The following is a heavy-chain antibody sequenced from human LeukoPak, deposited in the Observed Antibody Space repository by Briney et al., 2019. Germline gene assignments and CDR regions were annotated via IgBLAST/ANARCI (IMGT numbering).Heavy chain of an antibody. J-gene: IGHJ4*02. Sequence: PSETLSLTCTVSDVSISSYYWSRIRQPPGKGLQWLGYTFHTGNTNYNPSLKTRVTISIDTSKNQFSLKLRSVTAADTAVYYCVRQPYNMGAYYFDYWGQGALVTVSS. CDR1: DVSISSYY. CDR3: VRQPYNMGAYYFDY. D-gene: IGHD1-26*01. V-gene: IGHV4-59*08. CDR2: TFHTGNT.